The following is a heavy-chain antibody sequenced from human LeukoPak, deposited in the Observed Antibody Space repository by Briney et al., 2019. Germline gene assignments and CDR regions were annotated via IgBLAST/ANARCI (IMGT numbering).Heavy chain of an antibody. CDR1: GFTFSSYA. D-gene: IGHD4-17*01. J-gene: IGHJ4*02. V-gene: IGHV3-53*01. Sequence: PGGSLRLSCAASGFTFSSYAMSWVRRPPGKGLEWVSVIYSGGSTYYADSVKGRFTISRDNSKNTLYLQLNSLRGEDTAVYYCASQTTVKYYFDYWGQGTLVTVSS. CDR3: ASQTTVKYYFDY. CDR2: IYSGGST.